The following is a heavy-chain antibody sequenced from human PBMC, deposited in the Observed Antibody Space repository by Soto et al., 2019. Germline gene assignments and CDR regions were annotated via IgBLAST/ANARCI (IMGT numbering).Heavy chain of an antibody. CDR3: ARGIAARPYYYYYMDV. D-gene: IGHD6-6*01. V-gene: IGHV4-34*01. J-gene: IGHJ6*03. CDR2: INHSGST. CDR1: GGFFSGYY. Sequence: PSETLSLTCAVYGGFFSGYYWSWIRQPPGKGLERIGEINHSGSTNYNPSLKSRVTISVDTSKNQFSPKLSSVTAADTAVYYCARGIAARPYYYYYMDVWGKGTTVTVSS.